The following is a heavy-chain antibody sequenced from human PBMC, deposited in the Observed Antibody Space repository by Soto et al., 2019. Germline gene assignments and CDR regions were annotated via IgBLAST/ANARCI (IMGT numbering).Heavy chain of an antibody. V-gene: IGHV3-21*01. J-gene: IGHJ4*02. CDR2: ISSSSSYI. Sequence: LRLSCSASGFTFSSYSMNWVRQAPGKGLEWVSSISSSSSYIYYADSVKGRFTISRDNAKNSLYLQMNSLRAEDTAVYYCARSKAKDFWSGYYSYWGQGTLVTVSS. CDR3: ARSKAKDFWSGYYSY. CDR1: GFTFSSYS. D-gene: IGHD3-3*01.